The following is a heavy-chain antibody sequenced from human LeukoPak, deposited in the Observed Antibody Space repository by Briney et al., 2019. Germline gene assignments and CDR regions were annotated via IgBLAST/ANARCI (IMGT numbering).Heavy chain of an antibody. Sequence: GGSLRLSCAASGFTFSSYAMHWVRQAPGKGLEWVVVISYDGSNKYYADSVKGRFTISRDNSKNTLYLQMNSLRAEDTAVYYCARGGIAAAENYYYGMDVWGQGTTVTVSS. CDR1: GFTFSSYA. CDR2: ISYDGSNK. J-gene: IGHJ6*02. D-gene: IGHD6-13*01. CDR3: ARGGIAAAENYYYGMDV. V-gene: IGHV3-30-3*01.